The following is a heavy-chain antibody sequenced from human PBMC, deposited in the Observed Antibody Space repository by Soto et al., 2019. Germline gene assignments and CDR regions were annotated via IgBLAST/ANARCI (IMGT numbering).Heavy chain of an antibody. D-gene: IGHD6-19*01. Sequence: QSGGSLRLSCVGSGFSLANFPMNWVRKTPGKVLRWISYISPSEDNIYIQEVVKGGFTISKAKARNLFYLQMNNLRDEDAALYYCAKGPHTNIGWPYYFYSCGQGVPVTVSS. CDR2: ISPSEDNI. V-gene: IGHV3-48*02. CDR1: GFSLANFP. CDR3: AKGPHTNIGWPYYFYS. J-gene: IGHJ4*02.